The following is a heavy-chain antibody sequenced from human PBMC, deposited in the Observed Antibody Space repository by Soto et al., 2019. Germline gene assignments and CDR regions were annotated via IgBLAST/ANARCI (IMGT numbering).Heavy chain of an antibody. J-gene: IGHJ6*02. V-gene: IGHV1-69*12. D-gene: IGHD4-17*01. Sequence: QVQLVQSGAEVKKPGSSVKVSCKASGGTFSSYAISWVRQSPGQGLEWMGGIIPIFGTANYAQKFQGRVTITADESTSTGYMELSSLRSEDTAVYYCASPPTTGNYYYYGMDVWGQGTTVTVSS. CDR1: GGTFSSYA. CDR3: ASPPTTGNYYYYGMDV. CDR2: IIPIFGTA.